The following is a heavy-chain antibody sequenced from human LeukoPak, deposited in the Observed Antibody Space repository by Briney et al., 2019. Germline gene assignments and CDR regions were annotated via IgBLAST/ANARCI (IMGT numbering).Heavy chain of an antibody. V-gene: IGHV1-18*01. Sequence: ASVKVSCKASGYTFTSYGISWVRQAPGQGLEWMGWISAYNGNTNYAQKLQGRVTMTTDTSTSTAYMELRSLRSDDTAVYYCARESYDSSGYYPNFDYWGQGTLVTVSS. CDR2: ISAYNGNT. CDR1: GYTFTSYG. D-gene: IGHD3-22*01. CDR3: ARESYDSSGYYPNFDY. J-gene: IGHJ4*02.